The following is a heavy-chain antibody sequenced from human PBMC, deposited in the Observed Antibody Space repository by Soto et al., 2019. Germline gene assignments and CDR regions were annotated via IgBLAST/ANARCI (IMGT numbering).Heavy chain of an antibody. CDR2: VSYDGSNK. D-gene: IGHD6-19*01. J-gene: IGHJ4*02. Sequence: GRPLRLPSAAFGFTFSSFGVHCVRQAPGKGLEWVASVSYDGSNKHYADSVKGRFTISRDNSKNTLYLQMNSLRAEDTAVFYCAKERSSGWSFDYWGQGTLVTVSS. CDR3: AKERSSGWSFDY. V-gene: IGHV3-30*18. CDR1: GFTFSSFG.